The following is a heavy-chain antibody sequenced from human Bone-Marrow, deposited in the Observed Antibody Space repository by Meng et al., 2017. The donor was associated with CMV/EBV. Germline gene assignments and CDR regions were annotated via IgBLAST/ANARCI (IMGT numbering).Heavy chain of an antibody. J-gene: IGHJ5*02. V-gene: IGHV2-5*01. CDR1: GFSLSTSGVG. CDR3: ARLCITMVRGWGFGFDP. Sequence: SGPTLVKPTQTLTLTCTFSGFSLSTSGVGVGWIRQPPGKALEWLALIYWNDDKRYSPSLKGRLTITKDTSKNQVVLTMTNMDPVDTATYYCARLCITMVRGWGFGFDPWGQGTLVTGSS. CDR2: IYWNDDK. D-gene: IGHD3-10*01.